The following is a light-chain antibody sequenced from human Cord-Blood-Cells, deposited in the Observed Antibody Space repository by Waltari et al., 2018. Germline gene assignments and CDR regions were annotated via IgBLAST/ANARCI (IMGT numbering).Light chain of an antibody. Sequence: QSVLTQPPSVSGAPGQRVTISCTGSSSNIGAGYDVHGYQQLPGTAPKLLIYGNTTRPSGVPDRFSGSKSGTSASLAITGLQAEDESDYYCQSYYSSLSGWVFGGGTKLTVL. J-gene: IGLJ3*02. CDR1: SSNIGAGYD. CDR3: QSYYSSLSGWV. CDR2: GNT. V-gene: IGLV1-40*01.